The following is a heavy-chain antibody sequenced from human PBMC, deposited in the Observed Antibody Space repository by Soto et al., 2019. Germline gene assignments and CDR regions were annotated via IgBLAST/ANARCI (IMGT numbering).Heavy chain of an antibody. J-gene: IGHJ2*01. V-gene: IGHV4-59*01. CDR3: AIGGWYIDL. Sequence: QVQLQESGPGLMKPSETLALTCTVSGDSISNYYWSWIRLPPGKGLEWIGYMYYTGSTNYNHSLKSRVAISLDTYRTQFLLRLSSVTAADTGVYYCAIGGWYIDLWGRGTMVTVSS. CDR2: MYYTGST. CDR1: GDSISNYY.